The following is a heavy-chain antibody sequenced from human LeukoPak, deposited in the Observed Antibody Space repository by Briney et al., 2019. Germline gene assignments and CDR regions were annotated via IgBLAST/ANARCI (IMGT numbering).Heavy chain of an antibody. Sequence: GGSLRLSCAASGFTFSSYAMSWVRQAPGKGLEWVSSVSGNGGSTFHADSLKGRFTISRDNAKNSLYLRMNSLRAEDTSVYYCAREGTDGYYFDYWGQGTLVTVSS. J-gene: IGHJ4*02. D-gene: IGHD6-13*01. V-gene: IGHV3-23*01. CDR3: AREGTDGYYFDY. CDR2: VSGNGGST. CDR1: GFTFSSYA.